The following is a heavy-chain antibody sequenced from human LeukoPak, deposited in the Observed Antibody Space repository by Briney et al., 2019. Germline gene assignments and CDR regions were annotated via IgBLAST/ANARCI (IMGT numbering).Heavy chain of an antibody. J-gene: IGHJ4*02. CDR1: GYTFTSYY. Sequence: GASVKVSCTASGYTFTSYYMRLVRQAPGQGLEWMGIINPSGGSTSYAQKFQGRVTMTRDMSTSTVYMELSSLRSEDTAVYYCARDRSSGWYDYWGQGTLVTVSS. CDR3: ARDRSSGWYDY. V-gene: IGHV1-46*01. D-gene: IGHD6-19*01. CDR2: INPSGGST.